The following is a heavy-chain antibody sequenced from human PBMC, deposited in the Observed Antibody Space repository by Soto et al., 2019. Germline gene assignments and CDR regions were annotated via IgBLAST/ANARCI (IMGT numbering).Heavy chain of an antibody. D-gene: IGHD3-9*01. CDR3: ARAELRYFDWSPSTY. CDR2: ISSSGATM. J-gene: IGHJ4*02. CDR1: GLTVTGFE. Sequence: PGGSLRLSCAASGLTVTGFEMNWVRQSPGKGLEWVSYISSSGATMYYTDSVRGRFTISRDNAKNSLYLQMNSPRAEDTAVYYCARAELRYFDWSPSTYWGQGTLVTVSS. V-gene: IGHV3-48*03.